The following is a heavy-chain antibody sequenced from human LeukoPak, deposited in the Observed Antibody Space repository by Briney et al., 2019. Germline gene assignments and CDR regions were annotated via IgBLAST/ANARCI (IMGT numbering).Heavy chain of an antibody. CDR3: ARQRGYYDSSGPNDY. CDR2: IYPGDSDT. V-gene: IGHV5-51*01. Sequence: ASVKVSCKASGYTFTSYWIGWVRQMPGKGLEWMGIIYPGDSDTRYGPSFQGQVTISADKSISTAYLQWSSLKASDTAMYYCARQRGYYDSSGPNDYWGQGTLVTVSS. J-gene: IGHJ4*02. D-gene: IGHD3-22*01. CDR1: GYTFTSYW.